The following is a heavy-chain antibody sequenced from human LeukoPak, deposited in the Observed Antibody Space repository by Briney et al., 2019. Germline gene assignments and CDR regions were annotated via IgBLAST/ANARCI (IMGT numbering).Heavy chain of an antibody. CDR3: ARGPPNFDP. V-gene: IGHV3-30-3*01. CDR1: GFTFSSYA. J-gene: IGHJ5*02. CDR2: ISYDGSNK. Sequence: PGGSLRLSCAASGFTFSSYAMHWVRQAPGKGLEWVAVISYDGSNKYYADSVKGRFTISRDNSKNTLYLQMNSLRAEDTAVYYCARGPPNFDPWGQGTLVTVSS.